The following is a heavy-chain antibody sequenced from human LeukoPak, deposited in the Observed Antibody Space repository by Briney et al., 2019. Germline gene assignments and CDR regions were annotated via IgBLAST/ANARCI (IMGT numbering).Heavy chain of an antibody. CDR3: ARATDHLRWQRSGDWFDP. D-gene: IGHD4-23*01. CDR2: IYYSGST. Sequence: PSETLSLTCTVSGGSISSSSYYWGWIRQPPGKGLEWIGSIYYSGSTYYNPSLKSRVTISVDTSKNQFSLKLSSVTAADTAVYYCARATDHLRWQRSGDWFDPWGQGTLVTVSS. V-gene: IGHV4-39*07. J-gene: IGHJ5*02. CDR1: GGSISSSSYY.